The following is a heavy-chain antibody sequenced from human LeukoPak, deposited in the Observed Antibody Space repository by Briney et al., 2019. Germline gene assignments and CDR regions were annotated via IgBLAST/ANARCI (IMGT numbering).Heavy chain of an antibody. CDR1: GGSISSGDYY. J-gene: IGHJ4*02. CDR3: ARGSSGTSSYYFDY. CDR2: IYYSGST. D-gene: IGHD2-2*01. V-gene: IGHV4-30-4*08. Sequence: SETLSLTCTVSGGSISSGDYYWSWIRQPPGKGLEWIGYIYYSGSTYYNPSLKSRVTISVDTSKNQFSLKLSSVTAADTAVYYCARGSSGTSSYYFDYWGQGTLVTVSS.